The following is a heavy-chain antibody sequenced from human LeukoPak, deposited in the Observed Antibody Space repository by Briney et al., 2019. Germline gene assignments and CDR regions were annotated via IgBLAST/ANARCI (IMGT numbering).Heavy chain of an antibody. CDR1: GYTFTGYY. Sequence: ASVKVSCKASGYTFTGYYIRWVRQAPGQGLEWMGWINPNSGGTKYAQKFQGRVTMTRDTSISQAYMGLSRLRSDDTAVYYCAKGRVVAGTKSLTYNWLDPWGQGTLVTVSS. J-gene: IGHJ5*02. CDR3: AKGRVVAGTKSLTYNWLDP. V-gene: IGHV1-2*02. CDR2: INPNSGGT. D-gene: IGHD6-19*01.